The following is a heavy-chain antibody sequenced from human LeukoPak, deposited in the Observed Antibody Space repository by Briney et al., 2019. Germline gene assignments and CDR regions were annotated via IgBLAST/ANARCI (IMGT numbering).Heavy chain of an antibody. CDR1: GFTFSSYG. CDR2: IWYGGSNK. Sequence: PGRSLRLSCAASGFTFSSYGMHWVRQAPGKGLEWVAVIWYGGSNKYYADSVKGRFTISRDNSKNTLYLQMNSLRAEDTAVYYCARDKDYYDSSGYYDYWGQGTLVTVSS. CDR3: ARDKDYYDSSGYYDY. J-gene: IGHJ4*02. V-gene: IGHV3-33*01. D-gene: IGHD3-22*01.